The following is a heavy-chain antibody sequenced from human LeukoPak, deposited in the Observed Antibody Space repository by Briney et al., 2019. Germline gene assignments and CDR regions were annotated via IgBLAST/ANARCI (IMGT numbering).Heavy chain of an antibody. CDR3: AKKVTTVSLRYLDY. V-gene: IGHV3-23*01. D-gene: IGHD4-17*01. CDR2: ISGSGDST. Sequence: GGSLRLSCAASGFTFSSYAIGWVRQAPGKGLEWVSDISGSGDSTYYADSVKGRFSISRDNSKNTLYLQMDSLRAEDTAVYYCAKKVTTVSLRYLDYWGQGTLVTVSA. J-gene: IGHJ4*02. CDR1: GFTFSSYA.